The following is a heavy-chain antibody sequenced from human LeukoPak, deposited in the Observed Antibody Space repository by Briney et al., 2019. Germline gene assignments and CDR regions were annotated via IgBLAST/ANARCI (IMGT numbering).Heavy chain of an antibody. D-gene: IGHD6-19*01. CDR1: GGSISSYY. J-gene: IGHJ4*02. Sequence: SETLSLTCTVSGGSISSYYWSWIRQPPGKGLEWIGYIYYSGSTNYNPSLKRRVTISVDTSKNQFSLKLSSVTAADTAVYYCARGKWLTYFDYWGQGTLVTVSS. V-gene: IGHV4-59*01. CDR3: ARGKWLTYFDY. CDR2: IYYSGST.